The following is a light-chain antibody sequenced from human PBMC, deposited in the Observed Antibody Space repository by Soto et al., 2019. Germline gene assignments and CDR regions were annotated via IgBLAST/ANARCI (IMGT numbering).Light chain of an antibody. J-gene: IGKJ4*01. V-gene: IGKV3D-15*01. CDR2: GAS. Sequence: EIVLTQSPATLSVSPEERAALSCRASQSVSSNLAWYQQKPGQPPRLLIFGASTRATGIPARFSGSGSEAEFTLTISSLQSEDFAVYYCQQYSVWPLTFGGGTKVEIK. CDR3: QQYSVWPLT. CDR1: QSVSSN.